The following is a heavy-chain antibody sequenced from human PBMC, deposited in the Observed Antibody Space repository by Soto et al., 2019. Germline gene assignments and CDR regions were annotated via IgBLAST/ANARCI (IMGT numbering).Heavy chain of an antibody. J-gene: IGHJ5*02. V-gene: IGHV4-39*01. CDR2: IYYSGST. Sequence: QLQLQESGPGLVKPSETLSLTCTVSGGSISSSSYYWGWIRQPPGKGLEWIGSIYYSGSTYYNPSLRRRVTISVDPSKNQFSLKLSSVTAADTAVYYCARHPRIVAAARGWFDPWGQGTLVTVSS. CDR1: GGSISSSSYY. CDR3: ARHPRIVAAARGWFDP. D-gene: IGHD6-13*01.